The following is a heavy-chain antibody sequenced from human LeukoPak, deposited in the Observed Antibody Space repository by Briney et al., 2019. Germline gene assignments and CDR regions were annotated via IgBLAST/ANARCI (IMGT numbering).Heavy chain of an antibody. CDR2: INRDGSEK. CDR3: ARDGGDGYNLYYFDY. D-gene: IGHD5-24*01. Sequence: GGSLRLSCAASGFTFSSHWMTWVRQAPGKGLEWVANINRDGSEKNYVESVKGRFTISRDNAKNSLYLQMNSLRAEDTAVYYCARDGGDGYNLYYFDYWGQGTLVTVSS. CDR1: GFTFSSHW. V-gene: IGHV3-7*01. J-gene: IGHJ4*02.